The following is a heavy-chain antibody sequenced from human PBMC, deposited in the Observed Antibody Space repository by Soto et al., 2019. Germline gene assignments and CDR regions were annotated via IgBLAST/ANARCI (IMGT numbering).Heavy chain of an antibody. CDR1: GFTFSNLA. Sequence: PGGSLRLSCAASGFTFSNLAMSWVRQAPGKGLEWVSAISGSGGSTYYADSVKGRFTISRDNSKNTLYLQMNSLRAEDTAVYYCAPSYSSSWYFDYWGQGTLVTVSS. J-gene: IGHJ4*02. V-gene: IGHV3-23*01. D-gene: IGHD6-13*01. CDR2: ISGSGGST. CDR3: APSYSSSWYFDY.